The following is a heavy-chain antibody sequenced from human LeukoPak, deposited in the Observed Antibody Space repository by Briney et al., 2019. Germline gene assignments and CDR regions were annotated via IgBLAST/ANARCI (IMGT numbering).Heavy chain of an antibody. CDR3: ATFTPLRAFDF. CDR1: EFTVSSNY. Sequence: GGSLRLSCAASEFTVSSNYMNWVRQAPGKGLEWVSFIYSGGSTYYADSVRGRFTISRDSSKNTLYLQMNSLRAEDTAVYFCATFTPLRAFDFWGQGTLVTVSS. J-gene: IGHJ4*02. V-gene: IGHV3-66*01. D-gene: IGHD3-16*01. CDR2: IYSGGST.